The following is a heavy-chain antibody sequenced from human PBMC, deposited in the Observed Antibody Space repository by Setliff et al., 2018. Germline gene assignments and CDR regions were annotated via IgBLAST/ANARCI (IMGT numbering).Heavy chain of an antibody. V-gene: IGHV3-7*03. CDR1: GFSFSTYC. J-gene: IGHJ4*02. CDR3: TRDRGGASTRDH. CDR2: INQDGSDK. Sequence: HPGGSLRLSCVVSGFSFSTYCMTWVRQAPGKGLEWVANINQDGSDKYYVDSVKGRFTISRDNSKNTLYLQMSSLRAEDTAIYYCTRDRGGASTRDHWGQGTLVTVSS. D-gene: IGHD1-26*01.